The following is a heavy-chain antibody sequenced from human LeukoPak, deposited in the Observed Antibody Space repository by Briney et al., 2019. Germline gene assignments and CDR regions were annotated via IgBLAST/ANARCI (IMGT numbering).Heavy chain of an antibody. V-gene: IGHV1-18*01. Sequence: ASVKVSCKASGYTFTIYGISWVRQAPGQGLEWMGWISGYSGNTNYAQKFQGRVTMTTDTCTSTAYMELRSLRSDDTAVYYCARAGYYDSRGYADFWGQGTQVTVSS. J-gene: IGHJ4*02. CDR3: ARAGYYDSRGYADF. CDR2: ISGYSGNT. CDR1: GYTFTIYG. D-gene: IGHD3-22*01.